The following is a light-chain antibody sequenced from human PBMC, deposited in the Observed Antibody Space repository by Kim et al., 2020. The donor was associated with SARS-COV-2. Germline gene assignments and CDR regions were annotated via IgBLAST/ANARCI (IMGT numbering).Light chain of an antibody. J-gene: IGLJ1*01. CDR3: QTWATGIHV. CDR1: SAYSTYA. Sequence: QLVLTQAPSASASLGASVTLTCTLSSAYSTYAIAWHQQRPQKGPRFLMKVNSDGSHTKGDGIPDRFSGSSSGAERYLTISSLQSEDEADYYCQTWATGIHVFGSGTKVTVL. CDR2: VNSDGSH. V-gene: IGLV4-69*01.